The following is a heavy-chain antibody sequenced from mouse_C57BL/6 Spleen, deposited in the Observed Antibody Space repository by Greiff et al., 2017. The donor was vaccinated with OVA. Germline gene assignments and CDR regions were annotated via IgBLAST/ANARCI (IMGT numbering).Heavy chain of an antibody. J-gene: IGHJ4*01. CDR2: IYPGDGDT. CDR1: GYAFSSYW. D-gene: IGHD1-1*01. Sequence: VMLVESGAELVKPGASVKISCKASGYAFSSYWMNWVKQRPGKGLEWIGQIYPGDGDTNYNGKFKGKATLTADKSSSTAYMQLSSLTSEDSAVYFCARWDGSSYAMDYWGQGTSVTVSS. V-gene: IGHV1-80*01. CDR3: ARWDGSSYAMDY.